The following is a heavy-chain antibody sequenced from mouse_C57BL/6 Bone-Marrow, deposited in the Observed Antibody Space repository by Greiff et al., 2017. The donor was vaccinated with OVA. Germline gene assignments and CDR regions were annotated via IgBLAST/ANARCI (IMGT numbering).Heavy chain of an antibody. V-gene: IGHV1-69*01. J-gene: IGHJ2*01. D-gene: IGHD2-4*01. CDR1: GYTFTSYW. Sequence: QVQLQQPGAELVMPGASVKLSCKASGYTFTSYWMHWVKQRPGQGLEWIGEIDPSDSYTNYNQKFKGKSTLTVAKSSSTAYMQLSSLTSEDSAVYYCARRGDDYDPDYWGQGTTLTVSS. CDR3: ARRGDDYDPDY. CDR2: IDPSDSYT.